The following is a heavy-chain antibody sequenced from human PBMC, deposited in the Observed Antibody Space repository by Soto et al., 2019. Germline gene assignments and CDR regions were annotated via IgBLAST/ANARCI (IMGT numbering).Heavy chain of an antibody. D-gene: IGHD4-17*01. CDR3: ARHEGSVTTPIDY. CDR2: IYYSGST. CDR1: GGSISSSSYY. V-gene: IGHV4-39*01. Sequence: SETLSLTCTVSGGSISSSSYYWGWIRQPPGKGLEWIGSIYYSGSTYYNPSLKSRVTISVDTSKNQFSLKLSSVTAADTAVYYCARHEGSVTTPIDYWGQGTLVTVSS. J-gene: IGHJ4*02.